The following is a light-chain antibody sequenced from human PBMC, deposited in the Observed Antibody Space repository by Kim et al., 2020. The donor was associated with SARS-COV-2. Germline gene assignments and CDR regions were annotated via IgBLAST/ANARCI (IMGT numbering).Light chain of an antibody. CDR3: QQYNAHRT. CDR1: QNINSW. V-gene: IGKV1-5*03. J-gene: IGKJ1*01. CDR2: KAY. Sequence: LSASVGDRVTNTCRASQNINSWLAWYQQKPGKAPKLLIYKAYSLESGVPSRFSGSGSGTEFTLTISLQPDDFATYYCQQYNAHRTFGQGTKVDIK.